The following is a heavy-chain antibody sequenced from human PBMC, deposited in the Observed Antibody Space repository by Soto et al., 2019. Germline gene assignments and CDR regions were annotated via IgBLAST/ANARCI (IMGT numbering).Heavy chain of an antibody. J-gene: IGHJ5*02. CDR2: INHSGST. V-gene: IGHV4-34*01. D-gene: IGHD3-16*02. CDR3: ARALYDYVWGSYRRPLGWFDP. CDR1: GGSFSGYY. Sequence: ASETLSLTCAVYGGSFSGYYWSWIRQPPGKGLEWIGEINHSGSTNYNPSLKSRVTISVDTSKNQFSLKLSSVTAADTAVYYCARALYDYVWGSYRRPLGWFDPWGQGTLVTVS.